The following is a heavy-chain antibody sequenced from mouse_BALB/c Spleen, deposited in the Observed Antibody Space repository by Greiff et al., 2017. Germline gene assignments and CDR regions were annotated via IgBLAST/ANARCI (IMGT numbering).Heavy chain of an antibody. CDR1: GYAFSSYW. CDR2: IYPGDGDT. D-gene: IGHD2-1*01. V-gene: IGHV1-80*01. J-gene: IGHJ4*01. Sequence: QVQLQQSGAELVRPGSSVKISCKASGYAFSSYWMNWVKQRPGQGLEWIGQIYPGDGDTNYNGKFKGKATLTADKSSSTAYMQLSSLTSEDSAVYFCANYYGNHYYAMDYWGQGTSVTVSS. CDR3: ANYYGNHYYAMDY.